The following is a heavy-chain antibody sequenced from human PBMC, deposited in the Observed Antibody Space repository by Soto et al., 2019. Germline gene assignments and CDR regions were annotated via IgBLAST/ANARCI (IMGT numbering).Heavy chain of an antibody. J-gene: IGHJ6*02. Sequence: EVQLVESGGGLVKPGGSLRLSCAASGFTFSSYSMNWVRQAPGKGLEWVSSISSSSSYIYYADSVKGRFTISRDNAKNSLYLQMNSLRAEDTAVYYCARACGRYWSSTSPGSEGPGRSALKGYGMDVWGQGTTVTVSS. CDR1: GFTFSSYS. D-gene: IGHD2-2*01. CDR3: ARACGRYWSSTSPGSEGPGRSALKGYGMDV. CDR2: ISSSSSYI. V-gene: IGHV3-21*01.